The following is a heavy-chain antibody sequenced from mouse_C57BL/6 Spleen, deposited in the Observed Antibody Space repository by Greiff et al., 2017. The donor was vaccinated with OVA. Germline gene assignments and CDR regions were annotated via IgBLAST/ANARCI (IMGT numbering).Heavy chain of an antibody. CDR1: GYTFTSYG. CDR2: IYPRSGNT. D-gene: IGHD2-1*01. J-gene: IGHJ1*03. V-gene: IGHV1-81*01. CDR3: ARWDGNYRYFDV. Sequence: QVQLKQSGAELARPGASVKLSCKASGYTFTSYGISWVKQRTGQGLEWIGEIYPRSGNTYYNEKFKGKATLTADKSSSTAYMELRSLTSEDSAVYFCARWDGNYRYFDVWGTGTTVTVSS.